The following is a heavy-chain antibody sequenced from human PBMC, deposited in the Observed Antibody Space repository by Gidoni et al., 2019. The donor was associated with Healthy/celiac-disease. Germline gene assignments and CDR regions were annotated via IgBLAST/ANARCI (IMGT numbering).Heavy chain of an antibody. J-gene: IGHJ4*02. Sequence: EGQLVESGGGLVQPGGSLRLSCAASGFNVSSNYMSWVRQAPGKGLELVSVIYSGGSTYSADSGKGRFTISRDNSKNTRYLQMNSLRAEDTAVYYCARATGRVGATRDWGQGTLVTVSS. D-gene: IGHD1-26*01. CDR2: IYSGGST. V-gene: IGHV3-66*01. CDR3: ARATGRVGATRD. CDR1: GFNVSSNY.